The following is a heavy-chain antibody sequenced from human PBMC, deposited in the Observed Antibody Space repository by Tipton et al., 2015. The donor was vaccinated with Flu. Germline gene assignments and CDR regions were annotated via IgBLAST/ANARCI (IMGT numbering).Heavy chain of an antibody. CDR3: ARHRVYCSSTSCYTSYNWFDP. D-gene: IGHD2-2*02. J-gene: IGHJ5*02. Sequence: TLSLTCTVSGGSISSSSYYWGWIRQPPGKGLEWIGSIYYSGSTYYNPSLKSRVTISVDTSKNQFSLKLSSVTAADTAVYYCARHRVYCSSTSCYTSYNWFDPWGQGTLVTVSS. CDR2: IYYSGST. CDR1: GGSISSSSYY. V-gene: IGHV4-39*01.